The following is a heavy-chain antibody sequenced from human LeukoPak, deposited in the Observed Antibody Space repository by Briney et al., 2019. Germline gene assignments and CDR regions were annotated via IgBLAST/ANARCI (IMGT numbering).Heavy chain of an antibody. CDR1: GYAFTGYW. CDR3: ARDNSVRDEAWWFNP. CDR2: ISPSGGST. D-gene: IGHD5-24*01. Sequence: GASVKLSCKAFGYAFTGYWMHWVRQAPGQGPEWMGVISPSGGSTIYAQKFKGRVTLTRDMSTSTDYLELSSLRSEDTAVYYCARDNSVRDEAWWFNPWGQGTLVTVSS. V-gene: IGHV1-46*01. J-gene: IGHJ5*02.